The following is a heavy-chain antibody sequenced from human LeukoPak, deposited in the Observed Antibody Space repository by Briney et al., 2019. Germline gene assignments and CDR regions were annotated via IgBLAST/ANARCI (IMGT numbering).Heavy chain of an antibody. CDR2: RNPNRGNT. J-gene: IGHJ4*02. Sequence: ASVKVSCKASGYTFTSYDINWVRQATGQGLEWMGWRNPNRGNTGYAQKFQGRVTMTRNTSISTAYMELSSLRSEDTAVYYCARGDLTYFDYWGQGTLVTVSS. CDR3: ARGDLTYFDY. V-gene: IGHV1-8*01. CDR1: GYTFTSYD.